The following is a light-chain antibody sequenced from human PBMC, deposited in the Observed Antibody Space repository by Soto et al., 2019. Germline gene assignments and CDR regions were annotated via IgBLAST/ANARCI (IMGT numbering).Light chain of an antibody. CDR3: QQYNTYSVT. CDR2: KAS. J-gene: IGKJ1*01. Sequence: DIQMTQSPSTLSASVGDRVTITCRASQSISSWLAWYQQTPGKAPKLLIYKASSLESGVPSRSRGSGSGTEFTLTISSLQPDDFATYYCQQYNTYSVTFGQGTKVEIK. CDR1: QSISSW. V-gene: IGKV1-5*03.